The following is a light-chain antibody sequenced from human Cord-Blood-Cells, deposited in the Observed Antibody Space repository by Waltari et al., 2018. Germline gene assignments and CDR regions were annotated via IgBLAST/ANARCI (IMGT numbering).Light chain of an antibody. CDR1: QSVSSY. V-gene: IGKV3-11*01. J-gene: IGKJ4*01. Sequence: EIVLKQSPATLSSSPGERPTPSCRASQSVSSYLAWYQQKPGQPPRLLIYDASNRATGIPARFSGSGSGTDFTLTISSLEPEDFAVYYCQQRSNWPLTFGGGTKVEIK. CDR2: DAS. CDR3: QQRSNWPLT.